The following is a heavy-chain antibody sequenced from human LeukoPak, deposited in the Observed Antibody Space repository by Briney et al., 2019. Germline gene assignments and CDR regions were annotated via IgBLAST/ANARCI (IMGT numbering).Heavy chain of an antibody. CDR3: ASQLYPGEYNWFDP. V-gene: IGHV1-69*01. J-gene: IGHJ5*02. D-gene: IGHD3-16*01. CDR2: IIPIFGTA. Sequence: SVEVSCKASGGTFSSYAISWVRQAPGQGLEWMGGIIPIFGTANYAQKFQGRVTITADESTSTAYMELSSLRSEDTAVYYCASQLYPGEYNWFDPWGQGTLVTVSS. CDR1: GGTFSSYA.